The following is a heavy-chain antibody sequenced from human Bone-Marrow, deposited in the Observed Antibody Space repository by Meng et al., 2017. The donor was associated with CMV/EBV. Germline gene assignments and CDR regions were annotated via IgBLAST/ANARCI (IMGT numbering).Heavy chain of an antibody. CDR2: ISSGSHYI. J-gene: IGHJ5*02. CDR3: VREVVRWFDI. V-gene: IGHV3-21*01. D-gene: IGHD6-6*01. CDR1: GFNFNSYT. Sequence: GGSLRLSCEGFGFNFNSYTMDWVRQAPGRGLEWVSAISSGSHYIYYADSVKGRFTISRDNAKNSLYLQMNSLRAEDTAVYYCVREVVRWFDIWGQGTLVTVSS.